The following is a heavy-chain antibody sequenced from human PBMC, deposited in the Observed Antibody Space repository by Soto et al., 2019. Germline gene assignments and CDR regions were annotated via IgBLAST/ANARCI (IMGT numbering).Heavy chain of an antibody. CDR1: GFTFSSYA. CDR2: ISGSGGST. V-gene: IGHV3-23*01. D-gene: IGHD2-15*01. Sequence: EVQLLESGGGLVQPGGSLRLSCAASGFTFSSYAMSWVRQAPGKGLEWVSAISGSGGSTYYADSVKGRFTISRDNSKNTLYLQMNSLRAEDTAVYYCAKGGYCSGFLGEVDVFDIWAQGTMVTVSS. J-gene: IGHJ3*02. CDR3: AKGGYCSGFLGEVDVFDI.